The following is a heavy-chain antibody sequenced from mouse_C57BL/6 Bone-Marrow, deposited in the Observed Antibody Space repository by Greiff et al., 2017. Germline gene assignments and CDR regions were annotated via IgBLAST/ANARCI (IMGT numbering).Heavy chain of an antibody. Sequence: VQVVESGAELVMPGASVKLSCKASGYTFTSYWMHWVKQRPGQGLEWIGEIDPSDSYTNYNQKFKGKSTLTVDKSSSTAYMQLSSLTSEDSAVYYCARRGNYFYAMDYWGQGTSVTVSS. J-gene: IGHJ4*01. CDR1: GYTFTSYW. CDR3: ARRGNYFYAMDY. V-gene: IGHV1-69*01. D-gene: IGHD2-1*01. CDR2: IDPSDSYT.